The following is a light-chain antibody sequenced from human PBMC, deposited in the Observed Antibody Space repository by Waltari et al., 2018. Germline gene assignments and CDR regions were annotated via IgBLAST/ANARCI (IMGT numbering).Light chain of an antibody. J-gene: IGLJ1*01. CDR2: YDS. CDR1: NIADKN. Sequence: SYVLTQAPSVSVAPGETARITCGGNNIADKNVHWYQQKPGQAPVLVIFYDSDRPSGIPERFSGSNSGNPSTLSISMAEAGDDADYYCQVLDTSIDLSVFGTGTKVTVL. CDR3: QVLDTSIDLSV. V-gene: IGLV3-21*04.